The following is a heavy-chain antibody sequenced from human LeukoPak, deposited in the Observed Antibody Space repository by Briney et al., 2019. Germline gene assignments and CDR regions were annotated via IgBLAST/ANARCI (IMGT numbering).Heavy chain of an antibody. J-gene: IGHJ3*02. V-gene: IGHV3-11*01. CDR1: GFTFSDYY. CDR2: ISSSGSTI. CDR3: ASRIVGATLDAFDI. D-gene: IGHD1-26*01. Sequence: PGGSLRLSCAASGFTFSDYYMSWIRQAPGKGLEWVSYISSSGSTIYYADSVKGRFTISRDNAKNSLYLQMNSLRAEDTAVYYCASRIVGATLDAFDIWGQGTMVTVSS.